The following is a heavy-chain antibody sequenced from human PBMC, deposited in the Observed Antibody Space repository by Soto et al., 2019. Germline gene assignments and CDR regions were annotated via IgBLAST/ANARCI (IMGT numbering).Heavy chain of an antibody. V-gene: IGHV3-30*04. CDR2: ISFDASEK. D-gene: IGHD5-12*01. J-gene: IGHJ1*01. Sequence: QVQLVESGGGVVQPGASLTLSCAASGFRFSGFGMHWVRQAPGKGLEWVAVISFDASEKFYVDSVKGRFSISRDDSHSKVFLQMNSLRREHTGVYYCARDLGGYVHLWDKSNYWGQGTLVNVS. CDR1: GFRFSGFG. CDR3: ARDLGGYVHLWDKSNY.